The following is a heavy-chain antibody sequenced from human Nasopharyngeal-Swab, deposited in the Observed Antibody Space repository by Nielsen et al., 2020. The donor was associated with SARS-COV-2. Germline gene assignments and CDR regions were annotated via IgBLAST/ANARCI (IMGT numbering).Heavy chain of an antibody. CDR3: ARFDWLPYFDY. Sequence: GGSLRLSCAASGFTFSSYWMSWVRQAPGKGLEWVANIKQDGSEKYYVDSVKGRFTISRDNAKNSLYLQMNSLRAEDAAVYYCARFDWLPYFDYWGQGTLVTVSS. CDR1: GFTFSSYW. D-gene: IGHD3-9*01. CDR2: IKQDGSEK. J-gene: IGHJ4*02. V-gene: IGHV3-7*03.